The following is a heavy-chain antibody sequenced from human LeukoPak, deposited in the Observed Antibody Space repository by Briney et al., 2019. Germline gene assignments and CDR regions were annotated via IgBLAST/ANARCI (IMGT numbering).Heavy chain of an antibody. Sequence: QPGGSLRLSCAASGFTFSSYAMSWVRQAPGKGLEWVSGISGSGGSYNADSVKGRFTISRDNSKNTLYLQMNSLRAEDTALYYCAKDDSYIRFYSWGQGTLVTVSS. CDR3: AKDDSYIRFYS. V-gene: IGHV3-23*01. CDR1: GFTFSSYA. J-gene: IGHJ5*01. CDR2: ISGSGGS. D-gene: IGHD3-22*01.